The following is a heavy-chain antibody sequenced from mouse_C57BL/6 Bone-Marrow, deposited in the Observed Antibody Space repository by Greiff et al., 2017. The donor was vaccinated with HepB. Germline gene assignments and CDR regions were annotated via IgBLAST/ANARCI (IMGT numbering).Heavy chain of an antibody. V-gene: IGHV1-64*01. CDR3: ARDDGYPSYAMDY. CDR1: GYTFTSYW. J-gene: IGHJ4*01. Sequence: QVQLQQPGAELVKPGASVKLSCKASGYTFTSYWMHWVKQRPGQGLEWIGMIHPNSGSTNYNEKFKSKATLTVDKSSSTAYMQLSSLTSEDSAFYYCARDDGYPSYAMDYCDQGTSVTVSS. CDR2: IHPNSGST. D-gene: IGHD2-3*01.